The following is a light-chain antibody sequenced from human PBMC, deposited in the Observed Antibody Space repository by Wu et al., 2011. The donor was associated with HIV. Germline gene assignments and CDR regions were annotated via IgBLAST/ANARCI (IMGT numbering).Light chain of an antibody. CDR3: QQYGRSPIT. CDR1: QSVYGSL. J-gene: IGKJ5*01. Sequence: GERATLSCRASQSVYGSLRSLVPAETWPGSQTPHFTLHPAGPLASQTGSGAVGSGTGFTLTISRLEPEDFAVYYCQQYGRSPITFGQGTRLEIK. V-gene: IGKV3-20*01. CDR2: LHP.